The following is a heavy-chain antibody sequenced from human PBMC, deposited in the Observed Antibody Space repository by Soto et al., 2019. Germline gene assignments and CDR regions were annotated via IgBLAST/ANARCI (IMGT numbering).Heavy chain of an antibody. J-gene: IGHJ4*02. Sequence: QVQLQESGPGLVKPSQTLSLTCTVSGGSISSCGYYWSWIRQHPGQGLEWIGYIYSSGSTYYNPSLKSRVTISVDTSKNQFSLKLSSVPAADTAVYYCARGGDSSGYYYLDYDYWGQGTLVTVSS. V-gene: IGHV4-31*03. CDR2: IYSSGST. CDR3: ARGGDSSGYYYLDYDY. CDR1: GGSISSCGYY. D-gene: IGHD3-22*01.